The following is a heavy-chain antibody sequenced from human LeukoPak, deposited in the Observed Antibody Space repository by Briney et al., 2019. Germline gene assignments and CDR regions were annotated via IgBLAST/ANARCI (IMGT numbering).Heavy chain of an antibody. D-gene: IGHD3-16*02. CDR1: GGSISSSSYY. J-gene: IGHJ4*02. CDR2: IYYSGST. V-gene: IGHV4-39*07. CDR3: ARGSHNTFGGVIVRYFDY. Sequence: PSETLSLTCTVSGGSISSSSYYWGWIRQPPGKGLEWIGSIYYSGSTYYNPSLKSRVTISVDTSKNQFSLKLSSVTAADTAVYYCARGSHNTFGGVIVRYFDYWGQGTLVTVSS.